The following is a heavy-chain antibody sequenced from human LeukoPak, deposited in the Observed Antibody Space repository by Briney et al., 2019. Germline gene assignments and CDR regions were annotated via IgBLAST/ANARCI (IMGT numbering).Heavy chain of an antibody. J-gene: IGHJ5*02. CDR2: ITSSSTYI. V-gene: IGHV3-21*01. Sequence: PGGSLRLSCAASGFTSSSYSMNWVRQAPGKGLEWVSSITSSSTYIYYADSVKGRFTISRDNAKNSLYLQMNSLKTEDTAVYYCARDSSIQSLDPWGQGTLVTVSS. D-gene: IGHD5-18*01. CDR1: GFTSSSYS. CDR3: ARDSSIQSLDP.